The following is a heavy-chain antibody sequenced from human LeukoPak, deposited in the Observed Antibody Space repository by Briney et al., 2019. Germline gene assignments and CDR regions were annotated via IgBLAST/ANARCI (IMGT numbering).Heavy chain of an antibody. Sequence: ASVKVSCKASGYTFTSYDFNWVRQAPGQGLDWMGMINPSGGAPSYAQKFQDRVTMTRDTSTSTVYMEVSSLRSEDTAVYYCARKVYASNDYYYEYYLDYWGQGTLVTVSS. CDR3: ARKVYASNDYYYEYYLDY. J-gene: IGHJ4*02. D-gene: IGHD3-22*01. V-gene: IGHV1-46*01. CDR2: INPSGGAP. CDR1: GYTFTSYD.